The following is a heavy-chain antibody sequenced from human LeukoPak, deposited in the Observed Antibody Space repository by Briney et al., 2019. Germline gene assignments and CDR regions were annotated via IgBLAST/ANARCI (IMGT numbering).Heavy chain of an antibody. V-gene: IGHV4-39*01. J-gene: IGHJ3*02. D-gene: IGHD3-16*01. Sequence: SSETLSLTCTVSGGSISSSSYSWGWIRQPPGKGLEWIGSIYYSGSTYYNPSLKSRVTISVDTSKNQFSLKLSSVTAVDTAVYYCASRGRLGGLNAFDIWGQGTMVTVSS. CDR2: IYYSGST. CDR1: GGSISSSSYS. CDR3: ASRGRLGGLNAFDI.